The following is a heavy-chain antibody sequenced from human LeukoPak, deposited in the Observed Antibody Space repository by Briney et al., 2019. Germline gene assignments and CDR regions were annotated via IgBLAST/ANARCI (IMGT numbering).Heavy chain of an antibody. J-gene: IGHJ4*02. V-gene: IGHV4-34*01. D-gene: IGHD5-18*01. CDR1: VGSFSDKF. Sequence: SETLSLTCAVSVGSFSDKFWTWIRQPPGKGLVWIGEISHGESTNYNPSLKSRATISVDTSKNQFSLKLSSVTAADTAVYYCARPRGYSYGYSLIYWGQGTLVTVSS. CDR2: ISHGEST. CDR3: ARPRGYSYGYSLIY.